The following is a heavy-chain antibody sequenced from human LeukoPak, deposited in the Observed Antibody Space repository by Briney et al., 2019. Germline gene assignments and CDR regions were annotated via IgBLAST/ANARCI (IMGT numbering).Heavy chain of an antibody. V-gene: IGHV3-23*01. CDR2: IGHTSGA. CDR1: GFTFSGYA. J-gene: IGHJ4*02. Sequence: PGGSLRLSCAASGFTFSGYAMCWVRQAPGKGPEWVATIGHTSGAWYADSVMGRFTISRDNSKSMLYLHMNSLSGEDTALYYCADFGSRSYIFNYWGQGSLVTVSS. D-gene: IGHD3-10*01. CDR3: ADFGSRSYIFNY.